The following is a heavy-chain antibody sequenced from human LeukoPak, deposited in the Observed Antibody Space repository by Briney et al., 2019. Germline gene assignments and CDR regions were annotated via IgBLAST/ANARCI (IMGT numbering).Heavy chain of an antibody. D-gene: IGHD6-6*01. Sequence: GGSLRLSCAASGFTFSSYAMSWVRQAPGKGLEWVSATSGSGGSTYYADSVKGRFTISRDNSKNTLYLQMNSLRAEDTAVYYCAKHSSSSFRNWFDPWGQGTLVTVSS. CDR1: GFTFSSYA. V-gene: IGHV3-23*01. CDR3: AKHSSSSFRNWFDP. J-gene: IGHJ5*02. CDR2: TSGSGGST.